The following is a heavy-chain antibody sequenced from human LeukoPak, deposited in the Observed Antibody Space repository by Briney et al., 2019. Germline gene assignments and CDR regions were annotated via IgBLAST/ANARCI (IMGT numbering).Heavy chain of an antibody. CDR1: GYTFTSYD. J-gene: IGHJ5*02. Sequence: ASVKVSCKASGYTFTSYDINWVRQATGQGLEWMGWIRPASGDTKYAQRFQGRVTMTRDTSISTAYMELSSLTSDDTAVYYCARDSSGWYEFDPWGQGTLVAVSS. CDR3: ARDSSGWYEFDP. CDR2: IRPASGDT. D-gene: IGHD6-19*01. V-gene: IGHV1-2*02.